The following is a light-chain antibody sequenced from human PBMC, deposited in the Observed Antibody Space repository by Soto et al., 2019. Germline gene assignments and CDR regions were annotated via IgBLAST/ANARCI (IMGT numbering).Light chain of an antibody. J-gene: IGLJ1*01. Sequence: QSVLTQPPSASGTPGQRVTISCSGSTSNIGSNPGNWYQQLPGAAPKLLIYSNNQRPSGVPDRFSGSKSDTSASLAISGLQSEDEADYFCAAWDDSLNGYVFGTGTKLTVL. CDR1: TSNIGSNP. CDR3: AAWDDSLNGYV. V-gene: IGLV1-44*01. CDR2: SNN.